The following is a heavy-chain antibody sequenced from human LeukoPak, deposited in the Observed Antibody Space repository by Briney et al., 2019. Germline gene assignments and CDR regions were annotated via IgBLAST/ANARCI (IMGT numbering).Heavy chain of an antibody. V-gene: IGHV4-59*08. D-gene: IGHD3-10*01. CDR2: SHDSGES. CDR3: AASSHSGSYRAY. Sequence: SETLSPTCSVSGGSISYYCWSWIRQPPGKGLEWIGYSHDSGESNYNPSLQSRVIISRDTSKNQFSLNLMSVTAADTAVYYCAASSHSGSYRAYWGQGTPVTVSS. CDR1: GGSISYYC. J-gene: IGHJ4*02.